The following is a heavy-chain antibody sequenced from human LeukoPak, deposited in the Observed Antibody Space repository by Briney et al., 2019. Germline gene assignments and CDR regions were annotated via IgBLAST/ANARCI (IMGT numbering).Heavy chain of an antibody. D-gene: IGHD3-10*01. CDR2: IDAGNGNT. J-gene: IGHJ4*02. CDR3: ARDPWRFGELSIDY. V-gene: IGHV1-3*01. CDR1: GYTFTSYA. Sequence: ASVKVSCKASGYTFTSYAMHWVRQAPGQRLEWMGWIDAGNGNTKYSQKFQGRVTITRDTSASTAYMELSSLRSEDTAVYYCARDPWRFGELSIDYWGQGTLVTVSS.